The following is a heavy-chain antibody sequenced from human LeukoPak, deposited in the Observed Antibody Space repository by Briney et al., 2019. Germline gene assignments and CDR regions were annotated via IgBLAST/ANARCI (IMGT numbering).Heavy chain of an antibody. D-gene: IGHD3-22*01. Sequence: GGSLRLSCAASGFTFSSYAMHWVRQAPGKGLEWVAVISYDGSNKYYADSVKGRLTISRDNSKNTLYLQMNSLRAEDTAVYYCASQDSSGYYRFDYWGQGTLVTVSS. CDR2: ISYDGSNK. CDR1: GFTFSSYA. J-gene: IGHJ4*02. V-gene: IGHV3-30*04. CDR3: ASQDSSGYYRFDY.